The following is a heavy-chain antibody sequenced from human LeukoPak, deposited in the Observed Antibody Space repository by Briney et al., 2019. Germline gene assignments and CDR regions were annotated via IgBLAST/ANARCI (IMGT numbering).Heavy chain of an antibody. CDR3: ARQDGDYFDY. CDR2: IYPGDPDT. CDR1: GYSFSSHW. J-gene: IGHJ4*02. D-gene: IGHD3-16*01. Sequence: GESLKISCKGSGYSFSSHWIGWVRQMPGKGLEWMGIIYPGDPDTRDSPSFQGQVTISADKSISTAYLQWSSLKASDTAMYYCARQDGDYFDYWGQGTLVTVSS. V-gene: IGHV5-51*01.